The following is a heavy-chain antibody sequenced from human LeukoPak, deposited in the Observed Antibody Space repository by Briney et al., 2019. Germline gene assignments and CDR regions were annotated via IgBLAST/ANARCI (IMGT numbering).Heavy chain of an antibody. Sequence: GESLKISCKGSGYSFTSYWIGWVRQVPGKGLEWMGIIYPGDSETRYSPSFQGQVTISADKSISTAYLQWSSLKASDTAMYYCARRRDLYSGSYYPFDYWGQGTLVTVSS. V-gene: IGHV5-51*01. D-gene: IGHD1-26*01. CDR3: ARRRDLYSGSYYPFDY. J-gene: IGHJ4*02. CDR1: GYSFTSYW. CDR2: IYPGDSET.